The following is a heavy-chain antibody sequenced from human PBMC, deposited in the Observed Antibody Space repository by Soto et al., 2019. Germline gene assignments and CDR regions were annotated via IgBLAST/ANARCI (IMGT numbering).Heavy chain of an antibody. CDR1: GCTFTSSA. D-gene: IGHD4-17*01. Sequence: QMQLVQSGPEVKNPGTSVKVSCKASGCTFTSSAVQWVRQARGKRLEWIGWIVVGSGNTNYAQKFQERVIITRDMSTSTAYMELSSLRSEDPAVYYRAADYGDKGWFDPWGQGTLVTVSS. V-gene: IGHV1-58*01. CDR2: IVVGSGNT. J-gene: IGHJ5*02. CDR3: AADYGDKGWFDP.